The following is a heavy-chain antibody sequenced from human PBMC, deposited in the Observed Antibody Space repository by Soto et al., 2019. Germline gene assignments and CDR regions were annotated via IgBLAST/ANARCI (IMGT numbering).Heavy chain of an antibody. V-gene: IGHV3-23*01. Sequence: AASGFTFSSYAMSWVRQAPGKGLEWVSAISGSGGSTYYADSVKGRFTISRDNSKNTLYLQMNSLRAEDTAVYYCTFHGRGYYFDYWGQGTLVTVSS. D-gene: IGHD3-10*01. CDR3: TFHGRGYYFDY. J-gene: IGHJ4*02. CDR1: GFTFSSYA. CDR2: ISGSGGST.